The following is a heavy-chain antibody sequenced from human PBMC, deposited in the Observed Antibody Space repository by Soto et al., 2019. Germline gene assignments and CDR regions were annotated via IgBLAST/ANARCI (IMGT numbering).Heavy chain of an antibody. CDR3: GRDTPHHYGISTTSYWRGGSAV. J-gene: IGHJ6*04. V-gene: IGHV1-69*12. Sequence: QVQLVQSGAEVKKPGSSVKVSCKASGGTFSSYAISWVRQAPGQGLEWMGGIIPIFGTANYAQKFQGRVTITADESTSAAKMELRSLNYENTAVYSCGRDTPHHYGISTTSYWRGGSAVWGKGTTVTVSS. CDR1: GGTFSSYA. D-gene: IGHD2-2*01. CDR2: IIPIFGTA.